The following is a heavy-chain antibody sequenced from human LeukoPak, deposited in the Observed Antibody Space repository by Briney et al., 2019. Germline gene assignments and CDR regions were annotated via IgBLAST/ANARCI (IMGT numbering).Heavy chain of an antibody. J-gene: IGHJ4*02. CDR2: IRYDGSNK. Sequence: GGSLRLSCAASGFTFSSYGMHWVRQAPGKGLEWVAFIRYDGSNKYYADSVKGRFTISRDNSKNTLYLQMNSLRAEDTAVYYCAKKYYYGSGSYPFDYWGQGTLVTVSS. D-gene: IGHD3-10*01. CDR3: AKKYYYGSGSYPFDY. V-gene: IGHV3-30*02. CDR1: GFTFSSYG.